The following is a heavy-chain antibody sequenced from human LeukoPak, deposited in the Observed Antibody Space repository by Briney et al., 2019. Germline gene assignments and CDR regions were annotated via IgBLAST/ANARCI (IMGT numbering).Heavy chain of an antibody. CDR2: ISGSGGST. CDR3: ARGGDNSNNWFDP. D-gene: IGHD3-10*01. Sequence: PGGTLRLSCAASGFTFSSYGMSWVRQAPGKGLEWVSAISGSGGSTYYADSVKGRFTISRDNSKNTLYLQMNSLRAEDTAVYYCARGGDNSNNWFDPWGQGTLVTVSS. CDR1: GFTFSSYG. J-gene: IGHJ5*02. V-gene: IGHV3-23*01.